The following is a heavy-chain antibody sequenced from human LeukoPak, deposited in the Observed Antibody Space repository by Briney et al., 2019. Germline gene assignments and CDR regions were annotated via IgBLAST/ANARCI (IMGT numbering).Heavy chain of an antibody. CDR2: INPSGST. D-gene: IGHD3-22*01. J-gene: IGHJ6*03. Sequence: PSETLSLTCAVYGGSFSGYHWTWIRQSPGKGLEWIGDINPSGSTYYNPSLKSRLTISVDTSKNQFSLKLRSVTAADTAVHYCARGRHDITMIVVVMTSVSYYLDVWGKGTTVTVS. V-gene: IGHV4-34*01. CDR1: GGSFSGYH. CDR3: ARGRHDITMIVVVMTSVSYYLDV.